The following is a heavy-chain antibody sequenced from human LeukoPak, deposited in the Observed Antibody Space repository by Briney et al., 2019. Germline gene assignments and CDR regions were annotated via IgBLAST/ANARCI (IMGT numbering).Heavy chain of an antibody. Sequence: GGSLRLSCAASGFTFSTYAMHWVRQGPGKGLEWVAVISYDGSNKFYTDSVKGRFTISRDNSKNTLYLQMSSLSAEDTAVYYCARTTTPHYYGSGSYALGYWGQGTLVTVSS. CDR3: ARTTTPHYYGSGSYALGY. CDR2: ISYDGSNK. CDR1: GFTFSTYA. V-gene: IGHV3-30-3*01. D-gene: IGHD3-10*01. J-gene: IGHJ4*02.